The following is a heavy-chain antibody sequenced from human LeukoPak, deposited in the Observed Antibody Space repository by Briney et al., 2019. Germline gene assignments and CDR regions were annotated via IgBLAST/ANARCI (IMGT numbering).Heavy chain of an antibody. D-gene: IGHD6-19*01. Sequence: ASVKVSCKASGYTFTSNGISWVRQAPGQGLEWMGWISAYNGNTEYAQNLQGRVTMTTDTSTSTVYMELSSLRSDDTAVYYCARADSVTIAVAGLSCFDYWGQGTLVTVSS. V-gene: IGHV1-18*01. CDR3: ARADSVTIAVAGLSCFDY. CDR2: ISAYNGNT. CDR1: GYTFTSNG. J-gene: IGHJ4*02.